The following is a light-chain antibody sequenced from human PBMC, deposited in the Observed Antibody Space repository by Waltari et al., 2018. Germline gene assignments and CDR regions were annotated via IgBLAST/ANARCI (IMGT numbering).Light chain of an antibody. CDR2: VAS. CDR1: QSVRTN. J-gene: IGKJ3*01. CDR3: QQYNHWPPEFT. Sequence: EIVLTQSPATLSVSPGESATLSCRASQSVRTNLAWYQQKPGQAPRLLIYVASNRATGIPARFSGSGSGTEFTLTIRSLQSEDFALYHCQQYNHWPPEFTFGPGTKVDIK. V-gene: IGKV3-15*01.